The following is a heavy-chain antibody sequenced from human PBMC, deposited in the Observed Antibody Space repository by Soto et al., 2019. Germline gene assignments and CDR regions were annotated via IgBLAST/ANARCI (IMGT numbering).Heavy chain of an antibody. D-gene: IGHD6-25*01. V-gene: IGHV3-11*06. Sequence: SLRPSHSPSGFQFSHNYMNWIRQVPGKGLEWLSYISGSSSDTNYADSVRGRFTISRDNAKNSLYLQMNSLRVEDTGVYYCVKEARLADVWGQGT. J-gene: IGHJ6*02. CDR1: GFQFSHNY. CDR3: VKEARLADV. CDR2: ISGSSSDT.